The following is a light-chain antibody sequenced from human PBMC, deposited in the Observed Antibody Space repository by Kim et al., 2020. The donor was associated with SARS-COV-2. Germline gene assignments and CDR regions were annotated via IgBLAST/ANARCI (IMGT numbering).Light chain of an antibody. Sequence: SYELTQQPSVSVSPGQTASITCSGDKLGDKYASWYQQKPGQSPVVVIFRDNRRPSGIPERFSGSNSGNTATLTISGTQAMDEADYYCQAWDSSIYVFGTGTKVTVL. CDR2: RDN. CDR3: QAWDSSIYV. CDR1: KLGDKY. V-gene: IGLV3-1*01. J-gene: IGLJ1*01.